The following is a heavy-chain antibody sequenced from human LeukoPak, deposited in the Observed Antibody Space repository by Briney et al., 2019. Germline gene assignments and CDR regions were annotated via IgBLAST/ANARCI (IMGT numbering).Heavy chain of an antibody. J-gene: IGHJ5*02. CDR2: ISAYNGNT. V-gene: IGHV1-18*01. CDR1: GYTFTSYG. Sequence: GASVKVSCKASGYTFTSYGISWVRQAPGQGLEWMGWISAYNGNTNYAQKLQGRVTMTTDTSTSTAYMELRSLRSDDTAVYYCARSRKIDRVPAAIRGNWFDHWGQGTLVTVSS. CDR3: ARSRKIDRVPAAIRGNWFDH. D-gene: IGHD2-2*02.